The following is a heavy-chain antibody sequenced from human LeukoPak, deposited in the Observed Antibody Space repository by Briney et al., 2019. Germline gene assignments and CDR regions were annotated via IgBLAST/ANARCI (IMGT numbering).Heavy chain of an antibody. CDR3: TRAPYGGNSLATY. Sequence: PGGSLRVSCTASGFTFGDYAMSWVRQAPGKGLEWVGFIRSKAYGATTEYAASVKGRFTISRDDSKSIAYLQMNSLKTEDTAVYYCTRAPYGGNSLATYWGQGTLVTVSS. CDR1: GFTFGDYA. J-gene: IGHJ4*02. CDR2: IRSKAYGATT. V-gene: IGHV3-49*04. D-gene: IGHD4-23*01.